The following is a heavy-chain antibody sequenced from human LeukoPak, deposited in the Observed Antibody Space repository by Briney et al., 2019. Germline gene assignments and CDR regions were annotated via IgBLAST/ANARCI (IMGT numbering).Heavy chain of an antibody. V-gene: IGHV4-59*01. CDR1: GGSISSYY. CDR2: ICDSGST. D-gene: IGHD5-12*01. CDR3: ARYSGYDLNWFDP. J-gene: IGHJ5*02. Sequence: PSETLSLTCTVSGGSISSYYWSWIRQPPGKGLEWIGYICDSGSTNYNPSLKSRVTISADMSKNQFSLRLRSVTAADTAVYYCARYSGYDLNWFDPWGQGTLVTVSS.